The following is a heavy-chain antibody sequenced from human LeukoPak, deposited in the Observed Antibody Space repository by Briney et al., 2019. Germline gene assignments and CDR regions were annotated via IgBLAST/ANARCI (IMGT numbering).Heavy chain of an antibody. CDR2: IRYDGSNK. V-gene: IGHV3-30*02. CDR1: GFTFSSYG. CDR3: AKDQGGSSYSSDY. D-gene: IGHD5-18*01. Sequence: PGGSLRLSCAASGFTFSSYGMHWVRQAPGKGLEWVAFIRYDGSNKYYADSVKGRFTISRDNSKNTLYLQMDSLTAEDTAVYYCAKDQGGSSYSSDYWGRGTLVTVSS. J-gene: IGHJ4*02.